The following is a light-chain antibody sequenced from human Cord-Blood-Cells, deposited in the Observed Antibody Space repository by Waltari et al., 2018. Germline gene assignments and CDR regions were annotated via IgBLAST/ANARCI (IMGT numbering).Light chain of an antibody. CDR1: QSLLHSDGKTY. V-gene: IGKV2-29*02. CDR2: EVS. Sequence: DIVMTQTPLSLSVTPGQPASISCKSSQSLLHSDGKTYLYWYLQKPGQSQQLLIYEVSSLFSGVPDRFSGSGSGTDFTLKISRVEAEDVGVYYCMQGIHLTWTFGQGTKVEIK. CDR3: MQGIHLTWT. J-gene: IGKJ1*01.